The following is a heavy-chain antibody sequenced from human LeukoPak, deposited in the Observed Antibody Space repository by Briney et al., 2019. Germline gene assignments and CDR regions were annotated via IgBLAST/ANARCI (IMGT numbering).Heavy chain of an antibody. D-gene: IGHD3-22*01. V-gene: IGHV4-34*01. Sequence: SETLSLTCAVYVGSLSGYFWSWIRQPPGKGLEWIGEINHSGSTNCNPSLKSRVTISVDTSKNQFSLKLSSVTAADTAVYYCARFKVPITMIVVEGPLDYWGQGTLVTVSS. CDR1: VGSLSGYF. J-gene: IGHJ4*02. CDR2: INHSGST. CDR3: ARFKVPITMIVVEGPLDY.